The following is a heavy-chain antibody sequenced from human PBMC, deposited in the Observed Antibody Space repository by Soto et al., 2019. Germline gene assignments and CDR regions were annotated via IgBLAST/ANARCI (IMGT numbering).Heavy chain of an antibody. CDR1: GYIFTTYS. Sequence: QVQMVQSGTEVKKPGASVKVSCKASGYIFTTYSIAWVRQAPGQGLEWMGWISAYNGNTNYAQKFQGRVTMTTDTSTNTAYMELRSLRSDDTAVYFCAREAFGVDASRFDPWGQGTLVTVSS. D-gene: IGHD2-2*01. J-gene: IGHJ5*02. V-gene: IGHV1-18*01. CDR2: ISAYNGNT. CDR3: AREAFGVDASRFDP.